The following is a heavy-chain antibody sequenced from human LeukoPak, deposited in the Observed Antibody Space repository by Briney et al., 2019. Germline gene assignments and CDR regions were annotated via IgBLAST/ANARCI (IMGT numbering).Heavy chain of an antibody. CDR2: LYSGGYT. CDR3: AKASGSGSYSYYFDY. Sequence: GGSLRLSCAASGFTVSSNYMSWVRQAPGKGLEWVSSLYSGGYTYYVDSVKGRFTISRDNSKNMLYLQMNSLRAEDTAVYYCAKASGSGSYSYYFDYWGQGTLVTVSS. J-gene: IGHJ4*02. D-gene: IGHD3-10*01. V-gene: IGHV3-66*01. CDR1: GFTVSSNY.